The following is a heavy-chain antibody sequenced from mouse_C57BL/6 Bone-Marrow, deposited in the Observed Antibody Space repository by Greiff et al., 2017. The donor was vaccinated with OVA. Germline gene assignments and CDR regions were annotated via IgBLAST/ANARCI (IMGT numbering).Heavy chain of an antibody. D-gene: IGHD2-2*01. J-gene: IGHJ3*01. CDR2: ISDGGSYT. V-gene: IGHV5-4*01. Sequence: EVMLVESGGGLVKPGGSLKLSCAASGFTFSSYAMSWVRQTPEKRLEWVATISDGGSYTYYPDNVKGRFTISRDNAKNNLYLQMSHLKSEDTAMYYCARDGDYGYDVWFSYWGQGTLVTVAA. CDR3: ARDGDYGYDVWFSY. CDR1: GFTFSSYA.